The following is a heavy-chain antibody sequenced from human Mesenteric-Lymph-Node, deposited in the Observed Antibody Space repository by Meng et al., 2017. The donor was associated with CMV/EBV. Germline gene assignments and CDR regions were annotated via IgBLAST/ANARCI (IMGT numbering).Heavy chain of an antibody. CDR1: GDSVSSNSAA. CDR2: TYYRSKWYN. V-gene: IGHV6-1*01. CDR3: ARAGSGGRSFDY. J-gene: IGHJ4*02. Sequence: SQTLSLTCAVSGDSVSSNSAAWNWIRQSPSRGLEWLGRTYYRSKWYNDYSVSVKSRISINSDTSKNQFSLQLNSVTPEDTAAYYCARAGSGGRSFDYWGQGTLVTVSS. D-gene: IGHD6-19*01.